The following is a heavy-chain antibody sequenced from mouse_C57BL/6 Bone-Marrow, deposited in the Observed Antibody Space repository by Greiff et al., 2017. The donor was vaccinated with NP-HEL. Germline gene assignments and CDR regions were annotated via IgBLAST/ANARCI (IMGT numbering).Heavy chain of an antibody. CDR3: ARDYDSSYVAWFAY. CDR1: GYTFTSYG. CDR2: INPSSGNT. D-gene: IGHD1-1*01. V-gene: IGHV1-81*01. J-gene: IGHJ3*01. Sequence: QVQLQQSGAELVRPGASVKLSCKASGYTFTSYGISWVKQRTGQGLEWIGEINPSSGNTYYNEKFKGKATLTADKSSSTAYMELRSLTSEDSAVYYCARDYDSSYVAWFAYWGQGTLVTVSA.